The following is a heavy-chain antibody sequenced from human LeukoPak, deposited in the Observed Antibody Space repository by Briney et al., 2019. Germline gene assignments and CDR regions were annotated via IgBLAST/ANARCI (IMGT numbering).Heavy chain of an antibody. CDR1: GLTFSSYA. J-gene: IGHJ4*02. CDR3: AKTGSSRLDY. V-gene: IGHV3-23*01. Sequence: PGGSLRLSCAASGLTFSSYAMSWVRQAPGKGLEWVSAFSGSGGSTYYADSVKGRFTISRDNSKNTLFLQMNSLRAEDTAVYYCAKTGSSRLDYWGQGTLVTVSS. CDR2: FSGSGGST. D-gene: IGHD1-26*01.